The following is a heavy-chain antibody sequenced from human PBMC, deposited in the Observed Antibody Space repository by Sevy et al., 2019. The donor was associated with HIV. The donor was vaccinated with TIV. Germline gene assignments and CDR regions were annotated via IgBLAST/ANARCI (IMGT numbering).Heavy chain of an antibody. J-gene: IGHJ4*02. V-gene: IGHV3-74*01. CDR1: GFTFSNYW. D-gene: IGHD6-19*01. CDR2: INSDGTVT. Sequence: GESLKISCAASGFTFSNYWMHWVRQAPGKGLVWVSRINSDGTVTSYADSVRGRFTISRDNAKNTLYLQMNSLRVEDTAVYYCASWYTSGTKAVDYWGQGTLVTVSS. CDR3: ASWYTSGTKAVDY.